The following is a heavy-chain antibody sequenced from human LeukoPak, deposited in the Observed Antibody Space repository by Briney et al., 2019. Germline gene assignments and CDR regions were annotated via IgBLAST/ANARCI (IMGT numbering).Heavy chain of an antibody. Sequence: GGSLRLSCAASGFTFSSYAMSWVRQAPGKGLEWVSVIRGTDGSTYYADSVKGRFTISRDSARNSLYLQMNSLRAEDTAVYYRARDHEEYCSGGSCSRFDYWGQGTLVTVSS. J-gene: IGHJ4*02. CDR2: IRGTDGST. CDR3: ARDHEEYCSGGSCSRFDY. CDR1: GFTFSSYA. V-gene: IGHV3-23*01. D-gene: IGHD2-15*01.